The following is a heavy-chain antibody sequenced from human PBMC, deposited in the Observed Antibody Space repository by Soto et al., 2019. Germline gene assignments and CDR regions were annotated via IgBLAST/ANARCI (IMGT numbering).Heavy chain of an antibody. J-gene: IGHJ4*02. CDR2: IIPIFGTK. V-gene: IGHV1-69*01. Sequence: QVQLVQSGAEVKKPGSSVKVSCKASRGTFGTYVITWMRQAPGQGLEWMGGIIPIFGTKNYAQKFQGRVTFTADASTSLAYMDLSSLRSEDTAVYYCARGPSLGGSFDSWGQGTLVTVSS. CDR1: RGTFGTYV. D-gene: IGHD1-1*01. CDR3: ARGPSLGGSFDS.